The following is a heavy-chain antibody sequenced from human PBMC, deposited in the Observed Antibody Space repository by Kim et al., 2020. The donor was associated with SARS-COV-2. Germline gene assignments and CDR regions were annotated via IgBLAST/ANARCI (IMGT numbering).Heavy chain of an antibody. D-gene: IGHD3-10*01. Sequence: YYADSVKGRFTISRDNAKNSLYLQMNSLRAEDTAVYYCARGTYYGSGDDYWGQGTLVTVSS. V-gene: IGHV3-21*01. CDR3: ARGTYYGSGDDY. J-gene: IGHJ4*02.